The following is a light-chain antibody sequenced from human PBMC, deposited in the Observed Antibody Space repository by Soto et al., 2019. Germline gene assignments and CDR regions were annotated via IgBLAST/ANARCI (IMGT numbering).Light chain of an antibody. CDR3: SSYTSSSTRV. CDR1: SSDVGGYNY. J-gene: IGLJ1*01. V-gene: IGLV2-14*01. CDR2: DVS. Sequence: QSVLTQPPSVSEAPRQRVTISCSGSSSDVGGYNYVSWYQQHPGKAPKLMIFDVSNRPSGVSNRFSGSKSGNTASLTISGLQAEDEADYYCSSYTSSSTRVFGTGTKLTVL.